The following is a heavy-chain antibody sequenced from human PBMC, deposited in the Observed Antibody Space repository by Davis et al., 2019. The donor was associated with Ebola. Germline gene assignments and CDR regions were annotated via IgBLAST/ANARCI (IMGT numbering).Heavy chain of an antibody. V-gene: IGHV1-2*06. J-gene: IGHJ4*02. Sequence: ASVKVSCKASGGTFSSYTISWVRQAPGQGLEWMGRINPNSGGTNYAQKFQGRVTMTRDTSISTAYMELSRLRSDDTAVYYCARDPGGGQPFDYWGQGTLVTVSS. CDR2: INPNSGGT. CDR1: GGTFSSYT. D-gene: IGHD3-16*01. CDR3: ARDPGGGQPFDY.